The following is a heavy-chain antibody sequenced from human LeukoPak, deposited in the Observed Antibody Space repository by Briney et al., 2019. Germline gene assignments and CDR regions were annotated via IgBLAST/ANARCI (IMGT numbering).Heavy chain of an antibody. J-gene: IGHJ5*02. D-gene: IGHD3-3*01. CDR3: ARDGPITIFGVVIIKDNWFDP. Sequence: ASVKVSCKASGYTFTSYGISWVRQAPGQGLEWMGWISAYNGNTNYAQKLQGRVTMTTDTSTSTAYMELRSLRSDDTAVYYCARDGPITIFGVVIIKDNWFDPWGQGTLVTVSS. CDR2: ISAYNGNT. V-gene: IGHV1-18*01. CDR1: GYTFTSYG.